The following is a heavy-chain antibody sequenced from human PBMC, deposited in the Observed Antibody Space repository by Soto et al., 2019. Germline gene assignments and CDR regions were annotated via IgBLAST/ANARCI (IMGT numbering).Heavy chain of an antibody. J-gene: IGHJ4*02. CDR2: IIPIFGTA. CDR3: ARDDSSGYYFDY. CDR1: GGPLSSYG. Sequence: SVKVSRQASGGPLSSYGINRGGPAPGQGLEWMGGIIPIFGTANYAQKFQGRVTITADESTSTAYMELSSLRSEDTAVYYCARDDSSGYYFDYWGQGTLVTVSS. D-gene: IGHD3-22*01. V-gene: IGHV1-69*01.